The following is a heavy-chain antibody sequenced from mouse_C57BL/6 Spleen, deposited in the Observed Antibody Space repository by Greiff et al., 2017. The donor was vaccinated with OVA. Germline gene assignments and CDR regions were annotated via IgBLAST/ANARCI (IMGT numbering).Heavy chain of an antibody. V-gene: IGHV1-19*01. CDR2: INPYNGGT. CDR3: ARFDYDEDWYFDV. CDR1: GYTFTDYY. Sequence: EVQLQQSGPVLVKPGASVKLSCKASGYTFTDYYMNWVKQSHGKSLEWIGVINPYNGGTSYNQKFKGKATLTVDKSSSTAYMELNSLTSEDSAVYYCARFDYDEDWYFDVWGTGTTVTVAS. J-gene: IGHJ1*03. D-gene: IGHD2-4*01.